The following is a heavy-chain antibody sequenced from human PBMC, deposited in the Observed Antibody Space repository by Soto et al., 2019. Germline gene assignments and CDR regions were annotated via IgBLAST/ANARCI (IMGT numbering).Heavy chain of an antibody. Sequence: HPGGSLRLSCAASGFTFSSYGMHWVRQAPGKGLEWVAVIWYDGSNKYYADSVKGRFTISRDNSKNTLYLQMNSLRAEDTAVYYCARGGGASIAAQYQGMDVWGQGTTVTVSS. CDR2: IWYDGSNK. CDR1: GFTFSSYG. D-gene: IGHD6-6*01. J-gene: IGHJ6*02. V-gene: IGHV3-33*01. CDR3: ARGGGASIAAQYQGMDV.